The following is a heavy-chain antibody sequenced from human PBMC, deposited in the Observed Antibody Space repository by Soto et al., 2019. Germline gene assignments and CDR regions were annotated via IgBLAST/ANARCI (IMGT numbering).Heavy chain of an antibody. CDR1: GGSISSSHW. D-gene: IGHD1-20*01. CDR3: ARKYNWNDIGGWFDP. Sequence: QVQLQESGPGLVKPSGTLSLTCAVSGGSISSSHWWSWVRQPPGQGLEWIGEIYHSGSTNYNPSRKTRVTIXXDXSXXQLSLNLNSVTAADTAVYYCARKYNWNDIGGWFDPWGQGTLVTVSS. V-gene: IGHV4-4*02. CDR2: IYHSGST. J-gene: IGHJ5*02.